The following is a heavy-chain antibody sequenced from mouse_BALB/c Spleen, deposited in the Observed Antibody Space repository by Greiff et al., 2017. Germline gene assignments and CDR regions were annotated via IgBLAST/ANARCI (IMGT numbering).Heavy chain of an antibody. Sequence: EVMLVESGGGLVKPGGSLKLSCAASGFAFSSYDMSWVRQTPEKRLEWVAYISSGGGSTYYPDTVKGRFTISRDNAKNTLYLQMSSLKSEDTAMYYCARRNPYYYAMDYWGQGTSVTVSS. V-gene: IGHV5-12-1*01. J-gene: IGHJ4*01. CDR1: GFAFSSYD. CDR2: ISSGGGST. D-gene: IGHD6-1*01. CDR3: ARRNPYYYAMDY.